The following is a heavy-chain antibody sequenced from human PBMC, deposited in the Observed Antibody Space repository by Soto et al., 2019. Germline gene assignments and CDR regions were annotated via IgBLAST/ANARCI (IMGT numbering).Heavy chain of an antibody. CDR3: ARDRRSGSDPPLTGY. CDR2: ISPDNGDR. V-gene: IGHV1-18*04. Sequence: ASVKFSCKASGYRFTTYGISWVRQAPGQGLEWMGRISPDNGDRSYVQKFQGRLTMTTDTSTSTAYMELRSLRPDDTAMFYCARDRRSGSDPPLTGYWGQGTLVTVSS. D-gene: IGHD1-26*01. CDR1: GYRFTTYG. J-gene: IGHJ4*02.